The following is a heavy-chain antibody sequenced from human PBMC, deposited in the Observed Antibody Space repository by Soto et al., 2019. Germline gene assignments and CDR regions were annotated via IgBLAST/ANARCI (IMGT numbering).Heavy chain of an antibody. CDR3: ARDNYFWSGSLEY. CDR1: GYTFTTYG. J-gene: IGHJ4*02. V-gene: IGHV1-18*01. Sequence: ASVKVSGKASGYTFTTYGFGWVRQAPGQRLQRMGWISGYNGNTNYEQKLQGRVSITTDTSANTAYSQRSSQRSGDAAVYYCARDNYFWSGSLEYWGKGTQVTVCS. CDR2: ISGYNGNT. D-gene: IGHD3-3*01.